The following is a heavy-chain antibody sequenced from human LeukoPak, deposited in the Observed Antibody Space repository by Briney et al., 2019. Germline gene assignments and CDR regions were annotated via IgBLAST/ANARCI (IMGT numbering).Heavy chain of an antibody. CDR2: IYYSGST. CDR3: ARGRSSFNI. Sequence: SETLSLTCTVSGDSISSSYWSWIRQPPGKGLEWIGYIYYSGSTNYNPSLKSRVTISVDTSKNQFSLKLSSVTAADMAMYYCARGRSSFNIWGQGTMVTVSS. D-gene: IGHD6-19*01. CDR1: GDSISSSY. V-gene: IGHV4-59*13. J-gene: IGHJ3*02.